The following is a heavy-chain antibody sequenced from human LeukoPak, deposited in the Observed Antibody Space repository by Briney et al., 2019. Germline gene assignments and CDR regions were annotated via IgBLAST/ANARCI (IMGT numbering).Heavy chain of an antibody. CDR2: IYYSGST. D-gene: IGHD3-22*01. CDR3: ARHLFGSGYYPDY. V-gene: IGHV4-39*01. J-gene: IGHJ4*02. CDR1: GGSISSSSYY. Sequence: SETLSLTCTVSGGSISSSSYYWGWIRQPPGKGLEWIGTIYYSGSTYYNPSLRTRVTISVDTSKKQFSLKLSSVTAADTAVYYCARHLFGSGYYPDYWGQGTLVTVSS.